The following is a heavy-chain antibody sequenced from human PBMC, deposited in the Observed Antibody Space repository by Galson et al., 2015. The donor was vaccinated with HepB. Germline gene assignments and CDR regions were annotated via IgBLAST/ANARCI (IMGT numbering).Heavy chain of an antibody. J-gene: IGHJ6*02. CDR2: ISGDGST. Sequence: SLRLSCAASGFTFSSYNMNWVRQAPGKGLEWVSVISGDGSTYYADSVKGRFTISRDKSKNMLYLQMNSLRADDTAVYYCAKDQGDDYVNYYFYHGMDVWGQGTTVTVSS. D-gene: IGHD4-17*01. CDR1: GFTFSSYN. V-gene: IGHV3-66*02. CDR3: AKDQGDDYVNYYFYHGMDV.